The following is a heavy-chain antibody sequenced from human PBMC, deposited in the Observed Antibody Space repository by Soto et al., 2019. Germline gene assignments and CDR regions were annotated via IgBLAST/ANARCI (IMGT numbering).Heavy chain of an antibody. CDR1: GYTFTGYY. CDR3: ARDIPITPTTRPGYSSGWSGANWFDP. V-gene: IGHV1-2*02. D-gene: IGHD6-19*01. Sequence: GASVKVSCKASGYTFTGYYMHWVRQAPGQGLEWMGWINPNSGGTNYAQKFQGRVTMTRDTSISTAYMELSRLRSDDTAVYYCARDIPITPTTRPGYSSGWSGANWFDPWGQGTLVTVSS. J-gene: IGHJ5*02. CDR2: INPNSGGT.